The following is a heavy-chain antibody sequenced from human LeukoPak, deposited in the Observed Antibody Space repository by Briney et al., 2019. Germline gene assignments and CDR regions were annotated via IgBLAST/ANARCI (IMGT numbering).Heavy chain of an antibody. J-gene: IGHJ5*02. D-gene: IGHD3-10*01. CDR1: GYTFTGYY. V-gene: IGHV1-2*02. CDR3: AREARGSGSFSWFDP. Sequence: ASVKVSCKASGYTFTGYYMHWVRQAPGQGLEWMGWINPNSGGTNYAQKFQGRVTMTRDTSISTAYMELSRLRSDDTAVYYCAREARGSGSFSWFDPWGQGTLVTVSS. CDR2: INPNSGGT.